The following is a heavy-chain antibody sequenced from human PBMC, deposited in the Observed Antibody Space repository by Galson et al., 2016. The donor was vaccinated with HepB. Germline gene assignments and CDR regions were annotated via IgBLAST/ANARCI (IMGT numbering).Heavy chain of an antibody. D-gene: IGHD3-22*01. V-gene: IGHV3-74*01. CDR2: IDGDGSTT. CDR1: EFTFSTYW. CDR3: ARDRHYYDNIGYPQPYWFFDL. J-gene: IGHJ2*01. Sequence: SLRLSCAASEFTFSTYWMHWVRQAPGKGLVWVSRIDGDGSTTIYADSVKGRFTISRDNTKNTLYLQMNSLRAEYTAVYYCARDRHYYDNIGYPQPYWFFDLWGRGTLVTVSS.